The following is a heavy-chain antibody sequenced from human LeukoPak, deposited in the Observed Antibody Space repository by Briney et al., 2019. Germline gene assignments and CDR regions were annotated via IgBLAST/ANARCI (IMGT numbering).Heavy chain of an antibody. V-gene: IGHV1-2*02. J-gene: IGHJ4*02. Sequence: ASVTVSCTASVYTFTGYYMHWVRQAPGQGLEWMGWINSNSGGTNYAQKFQGRVTMTRDTSISTAYMELSRLRSDDTAVYYCARSPHILTGENFDYWGQGTLVTVSS. D-gene: IGHD3-9*01. CDR1: VYTFTGYY. CDR3: ARSPHILTGENFDY. CDR2: INSNSGGT.